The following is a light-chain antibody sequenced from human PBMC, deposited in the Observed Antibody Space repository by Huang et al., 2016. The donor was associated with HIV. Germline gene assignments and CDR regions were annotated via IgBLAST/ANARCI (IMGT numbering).Light chain of an antibody. V-gene: IGKV3-11*01. CDR1: QSISTY. Sequence: EIVLTQSPATLSLSPGETATLSCRASQSISTYLAWYQQKPGQSPRLPIYDASDRATGVPARFSGSGSGTDFTLTISSLEPEDLAVYYCQQRSNWPLTFGGGTKVGIK. J-gene: IGKJ4*01. CDR3: QQRSNWPLT. CDR2: DAS.